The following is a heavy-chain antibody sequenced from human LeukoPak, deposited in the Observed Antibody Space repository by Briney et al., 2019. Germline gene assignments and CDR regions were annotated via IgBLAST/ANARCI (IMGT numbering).Heavy chain of an antibody. CDR2: INQGGSVK. CDR3: TRDRSRAEDD. CDR1: GFTFSGHW. V-gene: IGHV3-7*01. D-gene: IGHD1-14*01. J-gene: IGHJ4*02. Sequence: GGSLRLSCAASGFTFSGHWMSWVPQAPGKRLEWVANINQGGSVKYYVDSVKGRFTISRDNANNLLYLQMNSLRGEDTAVYYCTRDRSRAEDDWGQGTLVTVSS.